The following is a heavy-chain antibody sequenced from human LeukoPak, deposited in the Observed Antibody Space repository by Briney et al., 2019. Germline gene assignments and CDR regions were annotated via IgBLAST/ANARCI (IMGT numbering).Heavy chain of an antibody. CDR2: ISSSGSTI. D-gene: IGHD3-16*01. CDR1: GFTFSSYE. CDR3: TRNDYNFDY. V-gene: IGHV3-48*03. J-gene: IGHJ4*02. Sequence: GGSLRLSCAASGFTFSSYEMNWVRQAPGKGLEWVSYISSSGSTIYYADSVQGRFTISRDNAKNSLYLQMSSLRAEDTAVYYCTRNDYNFDYWGQGTLVTVSS.